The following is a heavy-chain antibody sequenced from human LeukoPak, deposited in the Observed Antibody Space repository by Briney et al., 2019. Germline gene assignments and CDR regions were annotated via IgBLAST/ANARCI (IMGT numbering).Heavy chain of an antibody. V-gene: IGHV1-69*04. CDR2: IIPILGIA. CDR3: ARDLESSNYYWYFDL. Sequence: GASVKVSCKASGGTFSSYTISWVRQAPGQGLEWMGRIIPILGIANYAQKFQGRVTITADKSTSTAYMELSSLRSEDTAVYYCARDLESSNYYWYFDLWGRGTLVTVSS. J-gene: IGHJ2*01. D-gene: IGHD4-11*01. CDR1: GGTFSSYT.